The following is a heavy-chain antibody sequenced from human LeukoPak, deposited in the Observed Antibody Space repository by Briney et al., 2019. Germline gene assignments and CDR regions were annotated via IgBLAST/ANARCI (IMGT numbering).Heavy chain of an antibody. D-gene: IGHD3-22*01. CDR2: IYYSGST. V-gene: IGHV4-59*12. CDR3: ARDRPRYDSSGYYYV. J-gene: IGHJ4*02. Sequence: PSETLSLTCTVSGGSISSYYWNWIRQPPGKGLEWIGYIYYSGSTNYNPSLKSRVTISVDTSKNQFSLKLTSVTAADTAVYYCARDRPRYDSSGYYYVWGQGTLVTVSS. CDR1: GGSISSYY.